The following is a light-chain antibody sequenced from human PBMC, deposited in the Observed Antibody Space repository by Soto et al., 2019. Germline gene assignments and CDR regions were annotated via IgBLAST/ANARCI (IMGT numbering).Light chain of an antibody. J-gene: IGKJ5*01. CDR1: ERVSSSY. CDR3: QQYGSSPIT. V-gene: IGKV3D-20*01. CDR2: DAS. Sequence: IVLTQSPATMSLSPGARATLSCGASERVSSSYVAWYQMKAGLAPRLLIHDASTRASGIPDRFRGSKSGTDFTLTIRGLEPEDAALYYCQQYGSSPITFGQGTRLEIK.